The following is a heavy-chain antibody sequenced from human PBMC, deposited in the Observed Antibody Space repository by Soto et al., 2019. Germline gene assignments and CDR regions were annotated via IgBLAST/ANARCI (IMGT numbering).Heavy chain of an antibody. V-gene: IGHV3-53*01. J-gene: IGHJ6*02. CDR3: VRPLPSGQDYGLDV. CDR1: GLPVSTNY. CDR2: IYNDGKT. D-gene: IGHD3-10*01. Sequence: EVQLVESGGGLIQPGGSLNLSCAASGLPVSTNYMSWVRQAPGKGLEWVSVIYNDGKTYYADSVKGRFTISRDAAKNTLQLQMDSLRDEDTAVYYCVRPLPSGQDYGLDVWGQGTTVTVS.